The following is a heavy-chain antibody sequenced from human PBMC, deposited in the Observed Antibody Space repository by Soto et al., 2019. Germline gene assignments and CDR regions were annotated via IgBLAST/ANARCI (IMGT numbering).Heavy chain of an antibody. V-gene: IGHV3-30*03. Sequence: QAQLVESVGGVVQPGRSLRLSCAASGFAFSSYGMHWVRQAPGTGLEWVAVISYDGSLQHYADSVKGRFTISRDNSKNMVLLQISSLRAEDTAVYYCVSDRGYGHASVPYSWGQGTLVSVSS. D-gene: IGHD5-18*01. CDR3: VSDRGYGHASVPYS. CDR2: ISYDGSLQ. CDR1: GFAFSSYG. J-gene: IGHJ4*02.